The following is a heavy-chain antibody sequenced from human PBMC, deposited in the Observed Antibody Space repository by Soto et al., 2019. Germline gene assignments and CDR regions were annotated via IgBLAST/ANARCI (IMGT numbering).Heavy chain of an antibody. D-gene: IGHD4-4*01. J-gene: IGHJ5*01. CDR3: ARQMTTLTPSDS. CDR1: GGSISSDNYY. V-gene: IGHV4-39*01. Sequence: SETLSLTCTVSGGSISSDNYYWSWIRQPPGKGLEWIASIYYSGSTYYNPSLKSRVAISVDTSKNQFSLKLSSVTAADTAVYYCARQMTTLTPSDSWGQGTLVTVSS. CDR2: IYYSGST.